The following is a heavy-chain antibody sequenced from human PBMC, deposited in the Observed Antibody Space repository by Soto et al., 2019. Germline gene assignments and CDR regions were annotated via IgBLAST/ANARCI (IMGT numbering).Heavy chain of an antibody. CDR2: VYHSGSA. J-gene: IGHJ4*02. Sequence: SETLSLTCAVSGDSISSNKWWSWVRQPPGKGLEWLGEVYHSGSANYNPSLKNRVTISVDKSKKHFSLKLTSVTAADTAVYYCASHSGNNYLITKYFDFWGQGTLVTVSS. CDR3: ASHSGNNYLITKYFDF. D-gene: IGHD1-26*01. CDR1: GDSISSNKW. V-gene: IGHV4-4*02.